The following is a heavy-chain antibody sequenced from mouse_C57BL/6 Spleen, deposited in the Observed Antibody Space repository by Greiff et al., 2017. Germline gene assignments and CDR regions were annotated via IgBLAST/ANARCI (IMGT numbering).Heavy chain of an antibody. CDR3: ARAYYSNTWFAY. Sequence: DVHLVESGGGLVKPGGSLKLSCAASGFTFSSDAMSWVRQTPEKRLEWVATISDGGSYTYYPDNVKGRFTISRDNAKTNLYLQMSHLKSEDTAMYYCARAYYSNTWFAYWGQGTLVTVSA. D-gene: IGHD2-5*01. J-gene: IGHJ3*01. CDR2: ISDGGSYT. CDR1: GFTFSSDA. V-gene: IGHV5-4*01.